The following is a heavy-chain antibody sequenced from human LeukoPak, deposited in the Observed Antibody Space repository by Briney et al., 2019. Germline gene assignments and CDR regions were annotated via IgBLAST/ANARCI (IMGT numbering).Heavy chain of an antibody. J-gene: IGHJ4*02. D-gene: IGHD1-14*01. Sequence: SQTLSLICAVSGGSISSGDYYWSWIRQPPGKGLEWIGYIYYSGSTFYNPSLKSRVTISVDTSKNQFSLNLSSVTAADTAVYYCARSLGRSYSDCWGQGTLVTVSS. V-gene: IGHV4-30-4*01. CDR2: IYYSGST. CDR3: ARSLGRSYSDC. CDR1: GGSISSGDYY.